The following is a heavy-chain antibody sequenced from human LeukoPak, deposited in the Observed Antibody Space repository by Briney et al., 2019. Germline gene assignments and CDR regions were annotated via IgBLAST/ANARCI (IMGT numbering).Heavy chain of an antibody. D-gene: IGHD4-23*01. Sequence: PGRSLRLSCAASGFTFSSYGMHWVRQAPGKGLEWVAVISYDGSNKYYADSVKGRFTISRDNSKNTLYLQMNSLRAEDTAVYYCAKDRATVVLFDYWGQGTLVTVSS. J-gene: IGHJ4*02. CDR2: ISYDGSNK. CDR3: AKDRATVVLFDY. V-gene: IGHV3-30*18. CDR1: GFTFSSYG.